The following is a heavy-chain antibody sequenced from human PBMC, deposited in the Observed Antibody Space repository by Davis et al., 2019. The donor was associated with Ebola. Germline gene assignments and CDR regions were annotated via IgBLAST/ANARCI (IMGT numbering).Heavy chain of an antibody. CDR1: GYTFTSYY. J-gene: IGHJ6*04. V-gene: IGHV1-46*01. Sequence: ASVKVSCKASGYTFTSYYMHWVRQAPGQGLEWMGIINPSGGSTSYAQKLQGRVNMTRDTSTSTVYMELSRLRFEDTAVYYCAREAVVVVAATAYYYYGMDVWGKGTTVTVSS. CDR2: INPSGGST. D-gene: IGHD2-15*01. CDR3: AREAVVVVAATAYYYYGMDV.